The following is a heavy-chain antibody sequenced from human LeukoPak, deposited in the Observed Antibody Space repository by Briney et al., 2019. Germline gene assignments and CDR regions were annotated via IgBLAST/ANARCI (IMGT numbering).Heavy chain of an antibody. V-gene: IGHV3-23*01. Sequence: PGGSLRLSCAASGFXFSSYAISWVRQAPGKGLEWVSAISGSGGSTYYADSVKDRFTISRDNSKNTLYLQMNSLRAEDSAVYYCAKDRGYSYEYYFDYWGQGTLVTVSS. J-gene: IGHJ4*02. CDR2: ISGSGGST. CDR3: AKDRGYSYEYYFDY. D-gene: IGHD5-18*01. CDR1: GFXFSSYA.